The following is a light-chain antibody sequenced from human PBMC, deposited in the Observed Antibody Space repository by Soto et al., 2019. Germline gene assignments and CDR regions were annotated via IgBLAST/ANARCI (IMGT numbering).Light chain of an antibody. V-gene: IGLV2-14*01. CDR1: SSDVGGYDY. J-gene: IGLJ1*01. Sequence: QSVLTQPASVSVSPGQSITISCTGTSSDVGGYDYVSWYQLHPGKAPKLMVFEVSNRPSGVSYRFSGSKSGNTASLTISGLQAEDEADYFCSSYSISTAYLFGTGTKVPS. CDR3: SSYSISTAYL. CDR2: EVS.